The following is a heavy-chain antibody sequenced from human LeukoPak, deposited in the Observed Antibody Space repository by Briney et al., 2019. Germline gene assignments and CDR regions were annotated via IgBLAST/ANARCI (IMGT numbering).Heavy chain of an antibody. CDR3: ARLGGGPDY. Sequence: SQSLSLTCIVSGGSLSSGVYYWLWIRQPPGKGLEWIGYIYYSGSTYYNPSLKSRVTISVDTSKNQFSLKLSSVTAADMAVYYCARLGGGPDYWGQGTLVTVSS. J-gene: IGHJ4*02. V-gene: IGHV4-30-4*01. CDR2: IYYSGST. CDR1: GGSLSSGVYY. D-gene: IGHD3-16*01.